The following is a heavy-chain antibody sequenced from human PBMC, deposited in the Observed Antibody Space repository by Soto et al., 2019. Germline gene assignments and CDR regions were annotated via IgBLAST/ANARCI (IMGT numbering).Heavy chain of an antibody. CDR2: ISWLSGSI. V-gene: IGHV3-9*01. CDR3: AKDMFSSSSAATFDY. Sequence: EVQLVESGGGLAQPGRSLRLSCAASGFIFDDYAMHWVRQAPGKGLEWVSGISWLSGSIRYADSVKGRFTISRDNAKNSLYLQVNSRRFEDTALYYCAKDMFSSSSAATFDYWGQGILFTVSS. CDR1: GFIFDDYA. J-gene: IGHJ4*02. D-gene: IGHD6-6*01.